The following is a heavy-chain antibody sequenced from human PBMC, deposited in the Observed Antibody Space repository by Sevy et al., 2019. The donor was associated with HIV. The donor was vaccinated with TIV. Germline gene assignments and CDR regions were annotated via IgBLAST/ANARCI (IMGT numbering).Heavy chain of an antibody. Sequence: SETLSLTCSVSGGSVTSDSYYWGWIRQPPGKGLEWIASIVYSGSTNYNSSLKSRVTMSVERSKNQFSLMVSAVTTADTAVYYGARYRSPYGDYATGSFDSWGQGTLVTVSS. V-gene: IGHV4-61*01. CDR1: GGSVTSDSYY. CDR3: ARYRSPYGDYATGSFDS. D-gene: IGHD4-17*01. J-gene: IGHJ4*02. CDR2: IVYSGST.